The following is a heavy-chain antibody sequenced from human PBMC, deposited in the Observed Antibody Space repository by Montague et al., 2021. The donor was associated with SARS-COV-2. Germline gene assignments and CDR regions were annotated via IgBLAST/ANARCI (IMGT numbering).Heavy chain of an antibody. V-gene: IGHV3-74*01. CDR3: ARGVGITICGDLSLEGNYYYSMDV. J-gene: IGHJ6*02. CDR1: GFTFRSHW. Sequence: SLRLSCAASGFTFRSHWMHWVRQVPEKGLVWVSRIDNDGSSTNYADSVKGRFTISRDNAKNSLDLQMNSLRVEDTAVYYCARGVGITICGDLSLEGNYYYSMDVWGQGTEVTVSS. D-gene: IGHD3-3*01. CDR2: IDNDGSST.